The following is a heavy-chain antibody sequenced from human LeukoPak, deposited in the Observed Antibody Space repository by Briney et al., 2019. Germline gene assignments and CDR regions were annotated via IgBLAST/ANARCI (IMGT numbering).Heavy chain of an antibody. Sequence: GGSLRLSCVASGFTFSNYAMSWVRQAPGKGLDWVSGISSRGENTFYADSVKGRFTISRDTFSNTLYLEMTGLRAEDTAVYYCAKDLYYDSSGYFPASFDSWGQGTLVTVSS. D-gene: IGHD3-22*01. V-gene: IGHV3-23*01. CDR1: GFTFSNYA. CDR3: AKDLYYDSSGYFPASFDS. CDR2: ISSRGENT. J-gene: IGHJ4*02.